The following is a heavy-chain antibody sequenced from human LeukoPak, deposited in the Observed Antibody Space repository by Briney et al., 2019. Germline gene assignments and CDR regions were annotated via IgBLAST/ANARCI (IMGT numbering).Heavy chain of an antibody. Sequence: GSLRLSCAASGFTFSSYAMHWVRQPPGKGLEWIGEIYHSGSTNYNPSLKSRVTISVDKSKNQFSLKLSSVTAADTAVYYCARVRLVCSGGSCCHPFDYWGQGTLVTVSS. J-gene: IGHJ4*02. CDR3: ARVRLVCSGGSCCHPFDY. V-gene: IGHV4-4*02. CDR1: GFTFSSYA. CDR2: IYHSGST. D-gene: IGHD2-15*01.